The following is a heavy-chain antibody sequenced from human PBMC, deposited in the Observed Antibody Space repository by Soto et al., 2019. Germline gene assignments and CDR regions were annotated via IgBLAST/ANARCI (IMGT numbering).Heavy chain of an antibody. V-gene: IGHV3-21*01. Sequence: GGSLRLSCAASGFTFSSYSMNWVRQAPGKGLEWVSSISSSSSYIYYADSVKGRFTISRDNAKNSLYLQMNSLRAEDTAVYYCARGEDDILPGYYHDYWGQGTLVTVSS. D-gene: IGHD3-9*01. CDR2: ISSSSSYI. J-gene: IGHJ4*02. CDR3: ARGEDDILPGYYHDY. CDR1: GFTFSSYS.